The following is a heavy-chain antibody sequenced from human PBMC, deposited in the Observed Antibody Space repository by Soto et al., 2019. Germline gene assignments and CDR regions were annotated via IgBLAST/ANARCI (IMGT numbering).Heavy chain of an antibody. CDR3: ARGFSSVSMDA. CDR2: IYSSGSA. V-gene: IGHV4-61*08. J-gene: IGHJ6*02. CDR1: GDSVSSGGYY. Sequence: ETLSLTCPVPGDSVSSGGYYWSWIRQPPGKGLEWIGYIYSSGSANYNPSLKSRVTISRDTSKNQISLKVASVTAADTAGYYCARGFSSVSMDAWGQGTKVTVYS. D-gene: IGHD6-19*01.